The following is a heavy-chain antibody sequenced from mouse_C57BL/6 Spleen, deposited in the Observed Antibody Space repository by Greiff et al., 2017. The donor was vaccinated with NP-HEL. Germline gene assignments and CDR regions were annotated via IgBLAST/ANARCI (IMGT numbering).Heavy chain of an antibody. CDR1: GYTFTDYY. CDR2: INPNNGGT. D-gene: IGHD2-5*01. Sequence: VQLQQSGPELVKPGASVKISCKASGYTFTDYYMNWVKQSHGKSLEWIGDINPNNGGTSYNQKFKGKATLTVDKSSSTAYMELRSLTSEDSAVYYCARVGLYSNFDYWGQGTTLTVSS. J-gene: IGHJ2*01. CDR3: ARVGLYSNFDY. V-gene: IGHV1-26*01.